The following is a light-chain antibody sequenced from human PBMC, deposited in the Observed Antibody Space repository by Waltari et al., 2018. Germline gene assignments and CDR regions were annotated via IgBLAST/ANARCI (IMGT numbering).Light chain of an antibody. CDR2: WAS. V-gene: IGKV4-1*01. J-gene: IGKJ4*01. CDR1: QSVLSSSNNRNY. Sequence: DFVMPQSPDSLPVSLGERATINCNSSQSVLSSSNNRNYLAWFQQKAGQPPKLFISWASTRQSGVPDRFSGSGSGTDFTLTISSLQAEDVAVYYCQQYYAAPLTFGGGTKVEIK. CDR3: QQYYAAPLT.